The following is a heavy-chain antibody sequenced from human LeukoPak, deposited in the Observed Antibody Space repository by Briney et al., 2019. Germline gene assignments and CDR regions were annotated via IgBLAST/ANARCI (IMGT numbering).Heavy chain of an antibody. CDR2: IYYSGST. CDR3: CRVNYDSSGYYYATRYYYMDV. CDR1: GGSISSYY. D-gene: IGHD3-22*01. J-gene: IGHJ6*03. Sequence: SETLSLTCSVSGGSISSYYWSWIRQPPGKGLEWIGYIYYSGSTNYNPALKSRVTITVDTSKNQSSLKLSSVTGADTAAYYCCRVNYDSSGYYYATRYYYMDVWGKGTTVTISS. V-gene: IGHV4-59*01.